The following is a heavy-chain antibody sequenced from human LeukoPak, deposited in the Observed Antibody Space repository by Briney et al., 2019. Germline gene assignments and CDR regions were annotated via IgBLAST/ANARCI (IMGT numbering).Heavy chain of an antibody. J-gene: IGHJ6*03. CDR3: AKDFDGSTWFGRNYMDV. V-gene: IGHV3-23*01. CDR1: GFTFDDYA. Sequence: GRSLRLSCAASGFTFDDYAMHWVRQAPGKGLEWVSGISGSGGSTYYLDSVKGRFTISRDNSKNTLYLQMNSLRAEDTAVYYCAKDFDGSTWFGRNYMDVWGKGTTVTVSS. CDR2: ISGSGGST. D-gene: IGHD6-13*01.